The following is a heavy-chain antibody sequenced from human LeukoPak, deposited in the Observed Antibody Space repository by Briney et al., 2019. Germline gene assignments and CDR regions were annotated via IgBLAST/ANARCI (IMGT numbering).Heavy chain of an antibody. J-gene: IGHJ5*02. V-gene: IGHV4-59*01. CDR1: GASITSYY. Sequence: SETLSLTCSVSGASITSYYWNWIRQPPGKGLEWIGNTYSSGNTNNNPSLESRVTISLDTSKNQFSLRLSSVTAADTAVYYCAKDWELGSWGQGTLVTVSS. CDR2: TYSSGNT. CDR3: AKDWELGS. D-gene: IGHD1-26*01.